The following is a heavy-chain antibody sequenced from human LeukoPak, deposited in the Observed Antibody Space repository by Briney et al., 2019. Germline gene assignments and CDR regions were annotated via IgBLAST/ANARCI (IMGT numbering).Heavy chain of an antibody. V-gene: IGHV4-39*01. CDR2: IDYAGST. CDR1: GGSISSNTYY. Sequence: PSETLSLTCTVSGGSISSNTYYWVWIRQPPGKGLEFIGSIDYAGSTYLNPSLKSRVTILVDAFKNQFSLKLTSVTAADTAVYYCARAWGSSGVYYFDYWGQGSLVTV. CDR3: ARAWGSSGVYYFDY. J-gene: IGHJ4*02. D-gene: IGHD6-19*01.